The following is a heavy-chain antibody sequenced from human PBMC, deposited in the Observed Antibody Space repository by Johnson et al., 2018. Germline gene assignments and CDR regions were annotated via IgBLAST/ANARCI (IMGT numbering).Heavy chain of an antibody. V-gene: IGHV3-53*01. CDR1: GISVSNNY. Sequence: VQLQESGGGRILPGGSLTLSCAVSGISVSNNYMSWVRLPPGKGLEWVSVILNGGTTYYAAAVEGRFTVSTDKSTNPLSLQMNHTRDADPAVYYCATGSPQPPLACWGQGVLVTVSS. CDR2: ILNGGTT. D-gene: IGHD6-13*01. J-gene: IGHJ4*02. CDR3: ATGSPQPPLAC.